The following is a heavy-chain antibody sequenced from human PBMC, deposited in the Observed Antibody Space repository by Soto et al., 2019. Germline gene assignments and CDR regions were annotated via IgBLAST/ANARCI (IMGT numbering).Heavy chain of an antibody. J-gene: IGHJ4*02. V-gene: IGHV3-23*01. CDR3: AKNNLFGSGIKDY. Sequence: EVQVLDSGGDLVQSGGSLRLSCAASGFTFSNYAMSWVRQAQGLGLEWVSSISGGGGSAYYADSVKGRFTISRDKSKNTLYLQMNSLRAEDTAVYYGAKNNLFGSGIKDYWGQGTLVSVSS. CDR1: GFTFSNYA. CDR2: ISGGGGSA. D-gene: IGHD3-10*01.